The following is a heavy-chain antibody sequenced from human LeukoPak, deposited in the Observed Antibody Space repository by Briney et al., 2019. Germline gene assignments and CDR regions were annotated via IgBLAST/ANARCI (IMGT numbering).Heavy chain of an antibody. CDR3: ARGDSSASNCFDP. J-gene: IGHJ5*02. CDR1: GGSISSDY. D-gene: IGHD6-19*01. Sequence: PSETLSLTCTVSGGSISSDYWNWIRQPPGRGLEWIGCIFHSGSTKYNPSLMSRVTISLDTSKNHFSLKVSSVTAADTAVYYCARGDSSASNCFDPWGQGTLVTVSP. CDR2: IFHSGST. V-gene: IGHV4-59*01.